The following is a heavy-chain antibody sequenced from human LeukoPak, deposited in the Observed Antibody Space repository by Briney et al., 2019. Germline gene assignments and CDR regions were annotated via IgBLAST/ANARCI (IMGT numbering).Heavy chain of an antibody. CDR2: ISYDGSNK. CDR3: ASQYDSSGSPFDY. Sequence: GGSLRLSCAASGFTFSSYAMHWVRQAPGKGLEWVAVISYDGSNKYHADSVKGRFTISRDNSKNTLYLQMNSLRAEDTAVYYCASQYDSSGSPFDYWGQGTLVTVSS. CDR1: GFTFSSYA. J-gene: IGHJ4*02. V-gene: IGHV3-30-3*01. D-gene: IGHD3-22*01.